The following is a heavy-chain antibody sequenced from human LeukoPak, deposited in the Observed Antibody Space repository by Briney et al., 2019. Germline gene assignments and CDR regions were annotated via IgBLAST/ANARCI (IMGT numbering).Heavy chain of an antibody. CDR1: GGSFSGYY. CDR2: INHSGST. J-gene: IGHJ5*02. CDR3: ARGGIQLWLRFFGWFDP. Sequence: SETLSPTCAVYGGSFSGYYWSWIRQPPGKGLEWIGEINHSGSTNYNPSLKSRVTISVDTSKNQFSLKLSSVTAADTAVYYCARGGIQLWLRFFGWFDPWGQGTLVTVSS. D-gene: IGHD5-18*01. V-gene: IGHV4-34*01.